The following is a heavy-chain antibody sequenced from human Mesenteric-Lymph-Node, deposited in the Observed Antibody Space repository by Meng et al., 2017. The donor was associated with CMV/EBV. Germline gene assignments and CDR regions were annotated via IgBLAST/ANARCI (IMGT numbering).Heavy chain of an antibody. CDR1: GYSFTSYW. D-gene: IGHD3-10*01. Sequence: KVSCKGSGYSFTSYWIGWVRQKPGKGLEWMGIIYPGDSDTRYSPSFQGQVTISADKSISTAYLQWSSLKASDTAMYYCARFALRPFVRFDYWGQGTLVTVSS. J-gene: IGHJ4*02. V-gene: IGHV5-51*01. CDR3: ARFALRPFVRFDY. CDR2: IYPGDSDT.